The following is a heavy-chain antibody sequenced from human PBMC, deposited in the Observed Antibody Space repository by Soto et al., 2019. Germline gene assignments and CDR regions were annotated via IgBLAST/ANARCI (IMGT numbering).Heavy chain of an antibody. V-gene: IGHV3-30*03. CDR2: ISYDGSNK. D-gene: IGHD5-18*01. CDR3: ARGYSYGSISYWYFDL. CDR1: GFTFSSYG. Sequence: QVQLVESGGGVVQPGRSLRLSCAASGFTFSSYGMHWVRQAPGKGLEWVAVISYDGSNKYYADSVKGRFTISRDNSKNTLYLQMNSLRAEDTAVYYCARGYSYGSISYWYFDLWGRGTLVTVSS. J-gene: IGHJ2*01.